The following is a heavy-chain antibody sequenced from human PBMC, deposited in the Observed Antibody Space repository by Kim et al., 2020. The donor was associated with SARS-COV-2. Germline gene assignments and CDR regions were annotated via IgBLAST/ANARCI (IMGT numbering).Heavy chain of an antibody. V-gene: IGHV3-11*05. D-gene: IGHD3-3*01. J-gene: IGHJ4*02. CDR3: ARAGFGVVIIHFDS. Sequence: ADSGKAPVTISRDNAKHSLFLQMNSLRAEGTAVYYCARAGFGVVIIHFDSWGQGTLVTVSS.